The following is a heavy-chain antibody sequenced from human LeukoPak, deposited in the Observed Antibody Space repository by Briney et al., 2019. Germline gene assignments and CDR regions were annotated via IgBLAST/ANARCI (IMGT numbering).Heavy chain of an antibody. CDR3: ARLCSYYWYFDL. Sequence: GGSLRLSCAASGFTFSSYEMNWVRQAPGKGLEWVSFISSSGSTIYYADSVKGRFTISRDNSKNTLYLQMNSLRAEDTAVYYCARLCSYYWYFDLWGRGTLVTVSS. D-gene: IGHD2-15*01. V-gene: IGHV3-48*03. CDR1: GFTFSSYE. CDR2: ISSSGSTI. J-gene: IGHJ2*01.